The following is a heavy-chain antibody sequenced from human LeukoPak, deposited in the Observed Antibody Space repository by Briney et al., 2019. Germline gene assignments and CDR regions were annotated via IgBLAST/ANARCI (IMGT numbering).Heavy chain of an antibody. D-gene: IGHD6-13*01. CDR2: IIPIFGTA. CDR3: ARGNRLYSSSWSSLPSDI. J-gene: IGHJ3*02. CDR1: GGTFSSYA. V-gene: IGHV1-69*05. Sequence: SVKVSCKASGGTFSSYAISWVRQAPGQGLEWMGGIIPIFGTANYAQKFQGRVTITTDESTSTAYMELSSLRSEDTAVYYCARGNRLYSSSWSSLPSDIWGQGTMVTVSS.